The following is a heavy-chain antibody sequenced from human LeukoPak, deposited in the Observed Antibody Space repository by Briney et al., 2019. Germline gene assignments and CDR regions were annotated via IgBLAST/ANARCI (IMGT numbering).Heavy chain of an antibody. CDR1: GYTFTSYG. D-gene: IGHD3-3*01. V-gene: IGHV1-18*01. CDR3: ARDRGITIFGVVAYYYYMDV. J-gene: IGHJ6*03. CDR2: ISAYNGNT. Sequence: GASVKVSCKASGYTFTSYGISWVRQAPGQGLEWMGWISAYNGNTNYAQKLQGTVTMTTDTSTSTAYMELRSLRSDDTAVYYCARDRGITIFGVVAYYYYMDVWGKGTTVTVSS.